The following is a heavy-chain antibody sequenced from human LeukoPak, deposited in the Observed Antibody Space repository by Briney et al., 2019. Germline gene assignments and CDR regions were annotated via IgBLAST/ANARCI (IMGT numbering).Heavy chain of an antibody. Sequence: SETLSLTCTVSDGSVSSHSYYWGWIRQSPGKGLEWIGSISHTGRTYYNPSLESRVTISVDASKNQFSLELNSVTAADTAVYYCARGGNPGYCSSTSCYRPYNWFDPWGQGTLVTVSS. D-gene: IGHD2-2*02. J-gene: IGHJ5*02. CDR2: ISHTGRT. V-gene: IGHV4-39*01. CDR1: DGSVSSHSYY. CDR3: ARGGNPGYCSSTSCYRPYNWFDP.